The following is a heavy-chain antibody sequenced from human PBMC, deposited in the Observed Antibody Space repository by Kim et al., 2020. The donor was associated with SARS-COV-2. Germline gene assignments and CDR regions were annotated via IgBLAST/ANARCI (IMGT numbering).Heavy chain of an antibody. CDR2: INSGASII. CDR3: ARDGGDLDY. J-gene: IGHJ4*02. D-gene: IGHD3-16*01. V-gene: IGHV3-11*01. CDR1: GFTFSDFS. Sequence: GGSLRLSCAASGFTFSDFSMTWIRQAPGKGLEWISYINSGASIIHYADSVKGRFTISRDNARNSLFLQIGSLRVEDTAVYYCARDGGDLDYWGQGTLVTVSS.